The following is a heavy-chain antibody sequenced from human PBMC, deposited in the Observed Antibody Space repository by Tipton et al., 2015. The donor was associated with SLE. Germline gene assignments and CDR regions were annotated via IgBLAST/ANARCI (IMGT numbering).Heavy chain of an antibody. CDR3: ARGGLAPGAD. V-gene: IGHV3-7*01. D-gene: IGHD2-2*01. CDR2: IKQDGSEI. CDR1: GFTFSDSG. J-gene: IGHJ4*02. Sequence: SLRLSCESSGFTFSDSGMHWVRQGPGKGLEWVANIKQDGSEIYYVGSVKGRFTISRDNAKNSLYLQMNSLRVGDSAVYYCARGGLAPGADWGQGILVTVSS.